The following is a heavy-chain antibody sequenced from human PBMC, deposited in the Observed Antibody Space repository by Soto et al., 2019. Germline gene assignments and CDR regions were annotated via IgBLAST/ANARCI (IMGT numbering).Heavy chain of an antibody. D-gene: IGHD4-17*01. J-gene: IGHJ6*02. CDR2: MSFDGTYK. CDR1: GFSVSQHA. CDR3: ARGLTTSNGGMDI. Sequence: QVQLLESGGGVAQPGRSLRLSCAASGFSVSQHAMHWVRQAPGKGLEWVAVMSFDGTYKHYADSVRGRFTISRDNSKNTLLLQLDSLRPADTGAYSWARGLTTSNGGMDIWGPGTTVSVSS. V-gene: IGHV3-30*04.